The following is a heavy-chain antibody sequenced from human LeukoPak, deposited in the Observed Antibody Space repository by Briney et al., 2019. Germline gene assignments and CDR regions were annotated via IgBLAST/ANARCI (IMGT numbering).Heavy chain of an antibody. CDR2: INPSGGST. J-gene: IGHJ6*02. CDR3: ARQFYDILTGYYEYGMDV. Sequence: ASVKVSCKASGYTFTSYYMHWVRQAPGQGLEWMGIINPSGGSTSYAQKFQGRVTMTRDTSTSTVYMELSSLRSEDTAVYYCARQFYDILTGYYEYGMDVWGQGTTVTVSS. CDR1: GYTFTSYY. V-gene: IGHV1-46*01. D-gene: IGHD3-9*01.